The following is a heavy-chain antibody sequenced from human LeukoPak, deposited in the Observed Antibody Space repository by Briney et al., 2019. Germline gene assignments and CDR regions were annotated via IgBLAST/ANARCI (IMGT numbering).Heavy chain of an antibody. J-gene: IGHJ1*01. CDR3: AHTPPGRTQLWLRYFQH. CDR1: GFSLSTVGVG. V-gene: IGHV2-5*02. CDR2: IYWDDDK. Sequence: ESGPTLVNPTQTLTLTCTFSGFSLSTVGVGVGWIRQPPGKALERLALIYWDDDKRYSPSLKTRLTITKDTSKNHVFLIMTNMDPADTATYYCAHTPPGRTQLWLRYFQHWGQGTLATVSS. D-gene: IGHD5-18*01.